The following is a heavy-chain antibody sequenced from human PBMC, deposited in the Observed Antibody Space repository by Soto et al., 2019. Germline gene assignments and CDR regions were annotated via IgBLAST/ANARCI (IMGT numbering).Heavy chain of an antibody. Sequence: PSETLSLTCAVYGGSFSDYYWSWILQPPGKGLEWICEINHSGSTNYNPSLKSRVTISVDTSKNRFSLKLSSVTAADTAVYHCARGRPRFQLPLDSWGQGTLVTVSS. CDR3: ARGRPRFQLPLDS. D-gene: IGHD2-2*01. V-gene: IGHV4-34*01. CDR1: GGSFSDYY. CDR2: INHSGST. J-gene: IGHJ4*02.